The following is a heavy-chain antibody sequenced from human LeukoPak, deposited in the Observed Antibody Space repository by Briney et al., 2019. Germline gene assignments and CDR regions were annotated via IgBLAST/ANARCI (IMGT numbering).Heavy chain of an antibody. CDR3: ARDSWSSGWYPSYYFDY. Sequence: SGGSLRLSCAASGFTFSSYAMHWVRQAPGKGLEWVAVISYDGGNKYYADSVKGRFTISRDNSKNTLYLQMNSLRAEDTAVYYCARDSWSSGWYPSYYFDYWGQGTLVTVSS. V-gene: IGHV3-30*04. J-gene: IGHJ4*02. D-gene: IGHD6-19*01. CDR2: ISYDGGNK. CDR1: GFTFSSYA.